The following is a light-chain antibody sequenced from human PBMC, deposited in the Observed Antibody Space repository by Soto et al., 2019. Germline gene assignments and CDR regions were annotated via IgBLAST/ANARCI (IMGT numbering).Light chain of an antibody. CDR2: AAS. CDR1: QSIDTY. J-gene: IGKJ1*01. CDR3: QQSYIVPRT. Sequence: DIQMTLSPSTLSASVGDRVTITCRASQSIDTYLNWYQRKPGKAPNVLIYAASSLQSGVPTRFSGSGSGTDFTLTISSLQPEDFATYYCQQSYIVPRTFGLGTKADIK. V-gene: IGKV1-39*01.